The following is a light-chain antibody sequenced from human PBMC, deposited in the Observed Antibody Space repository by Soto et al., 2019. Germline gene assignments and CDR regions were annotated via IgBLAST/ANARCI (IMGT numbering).Light chain of an antibody. CDR3: QQYYSTTLWT. V-gene: IGKV4-1*01. CDR2: WAS. Sequence: DIVMTQSPDSLAVSLGERATINCKSSQSLLYNSNSKNYLAWFQQKPGQPPKLLIHWASTRESGVPDRFSGSGSGTEFTLPINSLQAEDVAVYYCQQYYSTTLWTFGQGTKVDIK. J-gene: IGKJ1*01. CDR1: QSLLYNSNSKNY.